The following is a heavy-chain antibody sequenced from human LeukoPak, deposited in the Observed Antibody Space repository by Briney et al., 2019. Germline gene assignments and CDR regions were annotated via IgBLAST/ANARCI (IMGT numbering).Heavy chain of an antibody. J-gene: IGHJ4*02. D-gene: IGHD6-19*01. CDR1: GITFSRSW. CDR3: AGSYSNGWYYFNY. CDR2: IYTGGST. V-gene: IGHV3-53*01. Sequence: GGSLRLSCAASGITFSRSWMHWVRQAPGKGLEWVSVIYTGGSTYYADSVKGRFTISRDNFKNTLYLQMNSLRPEDTAVYYCAGSYSNGWYYFNYWGQGTLVTVSS.